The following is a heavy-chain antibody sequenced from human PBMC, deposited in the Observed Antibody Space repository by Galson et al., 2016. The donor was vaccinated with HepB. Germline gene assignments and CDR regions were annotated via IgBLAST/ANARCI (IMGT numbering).Heavy chain of an antibody. Sequence: PALVKPTQTLTLTCTFSGFSLRSRGLCVSWIRQPPGKALEWLALIDWDDGKWYNTSLMTRLTISKDTSKNQVVLTMTNTDPVDTATYYCARIGNYDSTGYYYGAFEVWSQGTVVTVSS. CDR3: ARIGNYDSTGYYYGAFEV. V-gene: IGHV2-70*01. D-gene: IGHD3-22*01. CDR1: GFSLRSRGLC. CDR2: IDWDDGK. J-gene: IGHJ3*01.